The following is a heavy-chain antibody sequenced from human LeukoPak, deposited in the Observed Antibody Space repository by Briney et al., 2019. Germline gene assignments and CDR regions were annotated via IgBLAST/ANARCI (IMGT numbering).Heavy chain of an antibody. Sequence: GGSLRLSCAASGFTFSDYYMSWIRQAPGKGLEWVSYISSSGSTIYYADSVKGRFTISRDNAKNSLYLQMNSLRAEDTAVYYCVRDLTDILTGGNWFDPWGQGTLVTVSS. J-gene: IGHJ5*02. D-gene: IGHD3-9*01. CDR3: VRDLTDILTGGNWFDP. CDR1: GFTFSDYY. CDR2: ISSSGSTI. V-gene: IGHV3-11*04.